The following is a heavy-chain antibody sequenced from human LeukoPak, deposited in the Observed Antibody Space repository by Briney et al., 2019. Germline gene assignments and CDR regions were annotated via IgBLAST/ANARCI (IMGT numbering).Heavy chain of an antibody. CDR3: ARPTYSGSYYWFDY. J-gene: IGHJ4*02. D-gene: IGHD1-26*01. CDR2: IWYDGSNK. CDR1: GFTLSSYG. V-gene: IGHV3-33*01. Sequence: PGGSLRLSCAASGFTLSSYGMHWVRQAPGKGLEWVAVIWYDGSNKYYADSVKGRFTISRDNSKNTLYLQMNSLRAEDTAVYYCARPTYSGSYYWFDYWGQGTLVTVSS.